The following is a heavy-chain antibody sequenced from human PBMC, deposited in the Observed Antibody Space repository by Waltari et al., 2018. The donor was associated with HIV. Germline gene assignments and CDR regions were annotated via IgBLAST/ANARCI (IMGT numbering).Heavy chain of an antibody. J-gene: IGHJ4*02. D-gene: IGHD3-22*01. CDR3: ARHVDSSGYPYYFDY. CDR1: GGSISSSSYY. V-gene: IGHV4-39*01. Sequence: QLQLQESGPGLVKPSETLSLTCTVSGGSISSSSYYWGWIRQPPGKGLEWIGSIYYSGSTYYNPSLKSRVTISVDTSKNQFSLKLSSVTAADTAVYYCARHVDSSGYPYYFDYWGQGTLVTVSS. CDR2: IYYSGST.